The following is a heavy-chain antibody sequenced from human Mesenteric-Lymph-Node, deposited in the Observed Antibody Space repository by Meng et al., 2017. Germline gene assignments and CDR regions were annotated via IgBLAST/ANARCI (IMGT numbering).Heavy chain of an antibody. Sequence: GGSLRLSCAASGFTFSSYAMHWVRQAPGKGLEWVAVISYDGSNKYYADSVKGRFTISRDNSKHTLYLQMNSLGAEDTAVYYCARDTDMYYYGSGRGGTLNYWGQGTLVTVSS. D-gene: IGHD3-10*01. V-gene: IGHV3-30*07. CDR3: ARDTDMYYYGSGRGGTLNY. J-gene: IGHJ4*02. CDR2: ISYDGSNK. CDR1: GFTFSSYA.